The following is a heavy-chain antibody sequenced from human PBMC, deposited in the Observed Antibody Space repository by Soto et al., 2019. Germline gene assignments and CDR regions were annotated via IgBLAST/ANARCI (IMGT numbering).Heavy chain of an antibody. D-gene: IGHD6-19*01. CDR1: GFTFSDYA. CDR2: VSHDGRNT. CDR3: AKGGRQWLVTSDFKP. J-gene: IGHJ5*02. Sequence: VQLVESGGGVVQPGRSLRLSCAASGFTFSDYAMHWVRQAPGKGLGWVAVVSHDGRNTHYADSVKGRFTISRDSSKNKVSLEMTSLRAEDTAVYYCAKGGRQWLVTSDFKPWGQGALVTVSS. V-gene: IGHV3-30*18.